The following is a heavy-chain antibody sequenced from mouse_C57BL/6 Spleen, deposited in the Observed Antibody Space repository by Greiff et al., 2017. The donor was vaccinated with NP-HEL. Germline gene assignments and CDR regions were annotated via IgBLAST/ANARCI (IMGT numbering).Heavy chain of an antibody. Sequence: DVQLVESGGGLVKPGGSLKLSCAASGFTFSDYGMHWVRQAPEKGLEWVAYISSGSSTIYYADTVKGRFTLSRDNANNTLFLQMTSLRSEDTAMYYCARIYHYYAMDYWGQGTSVTVSS. CDR1: GFTFSDYG. V-gene: IGHV5-17*01. CDR2: ISSGSSTI. CDR3: ARIYHYYAMDY. J-gene: IGHJ4*01. D-gene: IGHD2-1*01.